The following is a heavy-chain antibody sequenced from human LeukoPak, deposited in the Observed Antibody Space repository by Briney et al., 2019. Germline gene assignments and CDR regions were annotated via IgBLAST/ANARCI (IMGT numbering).Heavy chain of an antibody. D-gene: IGHD6-13*01. CDR3: ARVKYSSTWFDP. Sequence: SETLSLTCTVSGGSISSSSYYWGWIRQPPGKGLEWIGSIYYSGSTYYNPSLKSRVTISVDTSKNQFSLKLNSVTAADMAVYFCARVKYSSTWFDPWGQGILVTVSS. CDR1: GGSISSSSYY. V-gene: IGHV4-39*01. J-gene: IGHJ5*02. CDR2: IYYSGST.